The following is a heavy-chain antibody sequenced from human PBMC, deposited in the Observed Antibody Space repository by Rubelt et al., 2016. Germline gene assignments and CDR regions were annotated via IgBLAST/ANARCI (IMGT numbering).Heavy chain of an antibody. Sequence: QLQLQESGPGLVKPSETLSLTCTVSGGSISSSSYYWGWIRQPPGKGLEWIGSIYYSGSTYYNPSLKSRVTISVDTSKNQFSLKLSSVTAADTAAYYCARQRGYRTFDYWGQGTLVTVSS. CDR3: ARQRGYRTFDY. CDR1: GGSISSSSYY. D-gene: IGHD5-18*01. V-gene: IGHV4-39*01. J-gene: IGHJ4*02. CDR2: IYYSGST.